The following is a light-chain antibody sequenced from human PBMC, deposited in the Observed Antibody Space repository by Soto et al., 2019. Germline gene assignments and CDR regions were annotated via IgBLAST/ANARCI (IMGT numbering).Light chain of an antibody. CDR3: MQALQTPRT. CDR2: LGS. V-gene: IGKV2-28*01. J-gene: IGKJ5*01. Sequence: DIVMTQSPLSLPVTPGEQASISCRSSQSLLHSNGYNYLDWYLQKPGQSPQLLIYLGSNRASGVPDRFSGSGSDTDFTRKISRVEAEDVGVYYCMQALQTPRTFGQGTRLEIK. CDR1: QSLLHSNGYNY.